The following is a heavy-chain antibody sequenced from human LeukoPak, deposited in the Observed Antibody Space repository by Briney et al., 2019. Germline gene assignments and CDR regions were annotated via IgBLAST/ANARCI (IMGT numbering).Heavy chain of an antibody. CDR3: ARGRTERIQLWLNY. Sequence: ASVKVSCKASGYTFTGYYMHWVRQAPGQGLEWMGWINPNTGGTNYAQKFQGRVTMTRDTSISTAYMELSWLRFDDTAVYHCARGRTERIQLWLNYWGQGTLVTVSS. CDR2: INPNTGGT. V-gene: IGHV1-2*02. D-gene: IGHD5-18*01. J-gene: IGHJ4*02. CDR1: GYTFTGYY.